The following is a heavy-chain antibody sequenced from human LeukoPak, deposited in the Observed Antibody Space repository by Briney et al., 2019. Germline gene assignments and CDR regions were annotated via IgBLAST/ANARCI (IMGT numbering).Heavy chain of an antibody. J-gene: IGHJ4*02. Sequence: GGSLRLSCAASGFTFSNYEMNWVRQAPGKGLEWVSYISSSGSTIYYADSVKGRFTISRDNAKNSLYLQMNSLRAEDTAVYYCARDTAMVTCFDYWGQGTLVTVSS. CDR1: GFTFSNYE. D-gene: IGHD5-18*01. CDR3: ARDTAMVTCFDY. V-gene: IGHV3-48*03. CDR2: ISSSGSTI.